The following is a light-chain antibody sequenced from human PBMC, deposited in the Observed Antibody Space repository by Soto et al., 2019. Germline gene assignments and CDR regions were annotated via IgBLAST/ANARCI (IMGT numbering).Light chain of an antibody. Sequence: DIQLTQSPSLLSASVGDRVTITCRASQGISSYLAWYQQKPGKAPKFLIYAASTLQSGVPSRFSGSGSGTEFTLTISSLQPEDFATYDCQQLNSYPPSITFGQWTRLEIK. J-gene: IGKJ5*01. CDR3: QQLNSYPPSIT. V-gene: IGKV1-9*01. CDR1: QGISSY. CDR2: AAS.